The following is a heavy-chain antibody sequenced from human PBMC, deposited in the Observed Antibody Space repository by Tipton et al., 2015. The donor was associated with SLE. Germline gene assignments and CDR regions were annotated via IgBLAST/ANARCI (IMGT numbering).Heavy chain of an antibody. CDR3: ARGGSGFDS. J-gene: IGHJ5*01. Sequence: TLSLTCNVSHYSISSGYYWGWVRQPAGKGLEWIGRIYIGGGTNYNPSLKSRVTISLDTSKNQFSLKLSSVTAADTAVYYCARGGSGFDSWGQGTLVTVSS. D-gene: IGHD3-16*01. V-gene: IGHV4-61*02. CDR2: IYIGGGT. CDR1: HYSISSGYY.